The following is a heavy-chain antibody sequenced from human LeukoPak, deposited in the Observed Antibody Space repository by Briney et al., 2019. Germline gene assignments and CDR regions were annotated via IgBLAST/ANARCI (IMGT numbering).Heavy chain of an antibody. J-gene: IGHJ3*02. D-gene: IGHD3-9*01. CDR3: ARTIHYDILTSYPPGDAFDI. CDR1: GGTFISYA. V-gene: IGHV1-69*06. CDR2: IIPIFGTA. Sequence: SVKVSCKASGGTFISYAISWVRQAPGQGLEWMGGIIPIFGTANYAQKFQGRVTITADKSTSTAYMELSSLRSEDTAVYYCARTIHYDILTSYPPGDAFDIWGQGTMVTVSS.